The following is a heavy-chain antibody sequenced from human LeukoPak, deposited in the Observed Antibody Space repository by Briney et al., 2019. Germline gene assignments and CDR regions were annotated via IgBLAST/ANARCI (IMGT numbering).Heavy chain of an antibody. CDR2: INLSGGST. J-gene: IGHJ6*03. CDR3: ARAVSSGWYPTVYYYYYMDV. V-gene: IGHV1-46*01. D-gene: IGHD6-19*01. CDR1: GYTLTELS. Sequence: ASVKVSCKVSGYTLTELSMHWVRQAPGQGLEWMGIINLSGGSTNYAQKFQGRVTMTRDMSTSTVYMELSNLRSEDTAVYYCARAVSSGWYPTVYYYYYMDVWGKGTTVTVSS.